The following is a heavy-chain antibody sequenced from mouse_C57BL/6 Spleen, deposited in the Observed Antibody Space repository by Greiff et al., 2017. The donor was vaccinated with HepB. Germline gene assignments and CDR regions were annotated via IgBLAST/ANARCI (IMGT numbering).Heavy chain of an antibody. J-gene: IGHJ3*01. D-gene: IGHD1-1*01. CDR1: GYTFTSYW. CDR3: ARVDYGSSQAWFAY. CDR2: INPSNGGT. V-gene: IGHV1-53*01. Sequence: VQLQQSGTELVKPGASVKLSCKASGYTFTSYWMHWVKQRPGQGLEWIGNINPSNGGTNYNEKFKSKATLTVDKSSSTAYMQLSSLTSEDSAVYYCARVDYGSSQAWFAYWGQGTLVTVSA.